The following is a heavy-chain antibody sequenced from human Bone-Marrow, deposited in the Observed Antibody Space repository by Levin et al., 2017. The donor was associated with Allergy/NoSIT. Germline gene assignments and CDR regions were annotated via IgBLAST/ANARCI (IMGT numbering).Heavy chain of an antibody. CDR3: ARVKDPYLVRGDSNWFDP. CDR2: IYYSGST. CDR1: GGSISSGDYY. Sequence: SETLSLTCTVSGGSISSGDYYWSWIRQPPGKGLEWIGYIYYSGSTYYNPSLKSRVTISVDTSKNQFSLKLSSVTAADTAVYYCARVKDPYLVRGDSNWFDPWGQGTLVTVSS. V-gene: IGHV4-30-4*01. D-gene: IGHD3-10*01. J-gene: IGHJ5*02.